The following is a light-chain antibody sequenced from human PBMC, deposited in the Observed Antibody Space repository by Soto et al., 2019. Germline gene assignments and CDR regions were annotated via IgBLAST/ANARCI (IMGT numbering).Light chain of an antibody. J-gene: IGLJ3*02. CDR3: CSSAGSDTWV. CDR2: DVS. CDR1: SSDVGGYNY. V-gene: IGLV2-11*01. Sequence: QSALTQPRSVSGSPGQSVTISCTGTSSDVGGYNYVSWYQQHPGKAPKLMIYDVSKRPSGVPDRFSGSKSGNTASLTISGLQAEDEADYYCCSSAGSDTWVFVGGTKLTV.